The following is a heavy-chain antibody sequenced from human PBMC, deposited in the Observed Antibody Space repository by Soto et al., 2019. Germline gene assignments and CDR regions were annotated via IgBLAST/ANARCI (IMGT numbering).Heavy chain of an antibody. J-gene: IGHJ3*02. D-gene: IGHD2-2*01. CDR1: GGSISSGGYY. CDR2: IYYSGST. CDR3: ARDPIVYCSSTSCYAGAFDI. V-gene: IGHV4-31*03. Sequence: SETLSLTCTVSGGSISSGGYYWSWIRXHPGKGLEWIGYIYYSGSTYYNPSLKSRVTISVDTSKNQFSLKLSSVTAADTAVYYCARDPIVYCSSTSCYAGAFDIRGQGTIFTGS.